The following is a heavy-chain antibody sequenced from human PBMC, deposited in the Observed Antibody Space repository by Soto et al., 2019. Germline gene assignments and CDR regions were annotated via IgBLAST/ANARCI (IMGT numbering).Heavy chain of an antibody. CDR2: IYYSGST. CDR1: GVSISSSDYY. V-gene: IGHV4-30-4*01. Sequence: SETLSLTCTVSGVSISSSDYYLSWIHQPPGKGLEWIGYIYYSGSTYYNPSLKSRVTISVDTSKNQFSLKLSSVTAADTAVYYCARERRGGYWFDPWGQGTLVTVSS. CDR3: ARERRGGYWFDP. J-gene: IGHJ5*02.